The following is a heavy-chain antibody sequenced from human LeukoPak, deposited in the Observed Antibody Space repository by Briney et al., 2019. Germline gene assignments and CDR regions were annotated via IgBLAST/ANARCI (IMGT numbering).Heavy chain of an antibody. CDR1: GFTFNNYA. D-gene: IGHD5-12*01. Sequence: PGGSLRLSCAASGFTFNNYAMSWVRQAPGKGLEWVSAISGSGGATYFADSVKGRFTISRDNSKNTLYLQMHSLRAEDTAVYYCAKALGSIVVTASDCWGQGTLVTVSS. V-gene: IGHV3-23*01. J-gene: IGHJ4*02. CDR3: AKALGSIVVTASDC. CDR2: ISGSGGAT.